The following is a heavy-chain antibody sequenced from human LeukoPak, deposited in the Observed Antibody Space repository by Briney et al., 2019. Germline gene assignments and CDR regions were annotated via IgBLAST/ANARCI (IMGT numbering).Heavy chain of an antibody. D-gene: IGHD6-19*01. CDR1: GISSTNSW. V-gene: IGHV5-51*01. CDR2: IYLGDSET. J-gene: IGHJ4*02. CDR3: ARHPSYTSGWPLDY. Sequence: GESLKISCEGSGISSTNSWIGWVRQMPGKGLDWMGIIYLGDSETRYSPSFRGQVTISADKSINTAYLQWSSLKASDTAMYYCARHPSYTSGWPLDYWGQGTLVIVSS.